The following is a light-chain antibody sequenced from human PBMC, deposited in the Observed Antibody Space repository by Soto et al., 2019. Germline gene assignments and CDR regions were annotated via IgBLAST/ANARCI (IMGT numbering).Light chain of an antibody. J-gene: IGKJ2*01. V-gene: IGKV3-20*01. Sequence: EIGLTQSPGTLSLSPGERVTLSCRASQSVSSSYLAWYQQKPAQAPRLLIYGASNRSTGIPDRFSGSGSGTDFTLTIRRLEPEDFAVYYCQQYGGSPPYTFGQGTKLEIK. CDR2: GAS. CDR1: QSVSSSY. CDR3: QQYGGSPPYT.